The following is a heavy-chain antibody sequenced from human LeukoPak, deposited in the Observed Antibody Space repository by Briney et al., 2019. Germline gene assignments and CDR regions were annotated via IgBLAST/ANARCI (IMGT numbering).Heavy chain of an antibody. CDR2: INHSGST. V-gene: IGHV4-34*01. CDR3: ARSLGNSAYYYYYAMDV. CDR1: GGSFSGYY. D-gene: IGHD4-23*01. J-gene: IGHJ6*02. Sequence: PSETLSLTCAVYGGSFSGYYWSWIRQPPGKGLEWIGEINHSGSTNYNPSLKSRVTISVDTSKNQFSLKLSSVTATDTAVYYCARSLGNSAYYYYYAMDVWGQGTTVTVSS.